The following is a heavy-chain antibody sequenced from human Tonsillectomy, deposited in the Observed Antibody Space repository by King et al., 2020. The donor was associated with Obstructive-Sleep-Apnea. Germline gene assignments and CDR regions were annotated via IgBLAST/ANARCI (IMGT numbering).Heavy chain of an antibody. V-gene: IGHV5-51*01. D-gene: IGHD2-15*01. CDR2: IYPSDSDT. CDR1: GYIFATYW. J-gene: IGHJ3*02. CDR3: ARQKYCSGGSCFTDGDAFDI. Sequence: QLVQSGVEVKKPRESLKISCKGSGYIFATYWIGWVRQMPGKGLEWMGIIYPSDSDTRYSPSFQGQVTMSADKSISTAYLQWSSLKASDTAMYYCARQKYCSGGSCFTDGDAFDIWGQGTMVIVSS.